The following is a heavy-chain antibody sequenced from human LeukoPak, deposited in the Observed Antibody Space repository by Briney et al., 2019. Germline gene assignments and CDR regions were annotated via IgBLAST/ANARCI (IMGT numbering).Heavy chain of an antibody. CDR2: ISSNGGST. Sequence: GGSLRLSCAASGFTFSSYAMHWVRQAPGKGLEYVSAISSNGGSTYYANSVKGRFTISRDNSKNTLYLQMGSLRAEDMAVYYCARGAPGIAAAGNWFDPWGQGTLVTVSS. J-gene: IGHJ5*02. CDR1: GFTFSSYA. D-gene: IGHD6-13*01. CDR3: ARGAPGIAAAGNWFDP. V-gene: IGHV3-64*01.